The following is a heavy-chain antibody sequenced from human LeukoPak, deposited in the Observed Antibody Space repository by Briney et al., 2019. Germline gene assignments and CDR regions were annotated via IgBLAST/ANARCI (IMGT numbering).Heavy chain of an antibody. Sequence: SVKVSCKASGYTFTSYGISWVRQAPGQGLEWMGGIIPTFGTANYAQKFQGRVTITADESTSTAYMELSSLRSEDTAVYYCARGLLTGYSPYWFDPWGQGTLVTVSS. D-gene: IGHD3-9*01. CDR2: IIPTFGTA. J-gene: IGHJ5*02. CDR1: GYTFTSYG. V-gene: IGHV1-69*13. CDR3: ARGLLTGYSPYWFDP.